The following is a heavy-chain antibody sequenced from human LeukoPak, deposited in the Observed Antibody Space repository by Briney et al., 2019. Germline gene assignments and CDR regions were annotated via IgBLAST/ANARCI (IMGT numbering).Heavy chain of an antibody. CDR3: ARRYGSSWYLDAFDI. CDR2: ISYSGTT. V-gene: IGHV4-59*01. D-gene: IGHD6-13*01. CDR1: DDFIRRES. J-gene: IGHJ3*02. Sequence: SETLSLTCTVSDDFIRRESWTWIRQPPGKGLEYIGYISYSGTTDYKPSLESRVTISRGPSKNQFSLSLTSVTAADTAVYYCARRYGSSWYLDAFDIWGQGTMVTVSS.